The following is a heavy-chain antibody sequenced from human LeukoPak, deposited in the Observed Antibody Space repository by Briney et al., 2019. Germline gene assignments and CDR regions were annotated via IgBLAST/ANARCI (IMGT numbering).Heavy chain of an antibody. D-gene: IGHD3-16*01. CDR3: ARVVGEYGDAFDI. V-gene: IGHV3-48*02. CDR2: ISGSSSTI. J-gene: IGHJ3*02. CDR1: GFTFSSYA. Sequence: PGGSLRLSCAASGFTFSSYAMSWVRQAPGKGLEWVSAISGSSSTIYYADSVKGRFTISRDNAKNSLYLQMNSLRDEDTAVYYCARVVGEYGDAFDIWGQGTMVTVSS.